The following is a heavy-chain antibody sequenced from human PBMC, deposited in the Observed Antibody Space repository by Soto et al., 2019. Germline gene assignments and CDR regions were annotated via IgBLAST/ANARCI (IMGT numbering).Heavy chain of an antibody. CDR2: IKSKTDGGTT. D-gene: IGHD2-15*01. Sequence: EVQLVESGGGSVKPGGSLRLSCAASGFTFSNAWMSWVRQAPGKGLEWVGRIKSKTDGGTTDYAAPVKGRFTISRDDSKNTLYLQMNSLKTEDTAVYYCTTVYCSGGSCYSEEGYWGQGTLVTVSS. CDR1: GFTFSNAW. J-gene: IGHJ4*02. CDR3: TTVYCSGGSCYSEEGY. V-gene: IGHV3-15*01.